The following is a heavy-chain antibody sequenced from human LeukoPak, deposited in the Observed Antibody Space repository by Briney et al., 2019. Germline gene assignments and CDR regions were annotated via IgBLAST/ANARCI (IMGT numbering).Heavy chain of an antibody. D-gene: IGHD5-12*01. CDR3: ATDRRGYGYAFDI. V-gene: IGHV1-24*01. CDR1: GYTLTELS. CDR2: FDPEDGET. Sequence: GASVKVSCKVSGYTLTELSMHWVRQAPGKKLEWMGGFDPEDGETIYSQKFQGRVTMTEDTSTDTAYMELRSLRSEDTAVYYCATDRRGYGYAFDIWGQGTMVTVSS. J-gene: IGHJ3*02.